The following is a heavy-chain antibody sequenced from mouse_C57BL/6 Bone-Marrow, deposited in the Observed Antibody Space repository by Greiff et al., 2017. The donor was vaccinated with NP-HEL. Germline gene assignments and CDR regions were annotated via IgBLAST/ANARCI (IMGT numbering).Heavy chain of an antibody. J-gene: IGHJ4*01. CDR2: IWSDGST. Sequence: QVQLKESGPGLVAPSQSLSITCTVSGFSLTSYGVHWVRQPPGKGLEWLGVIWSDGSTTYNSALKSRLSISKDNSKSQVFLKMNSLQTDDTAMYYCARDYYGAHYAMDYWGQGTSVTVSS. D-gene: IGHD1-1*01. CDR1: GFSLTSYG. V-gene: IGHV2-6*03. CDR3: ARDYYGAHYAMDY.